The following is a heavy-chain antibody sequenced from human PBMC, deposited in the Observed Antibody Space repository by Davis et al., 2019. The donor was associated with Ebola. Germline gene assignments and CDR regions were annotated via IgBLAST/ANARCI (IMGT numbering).Heavy chain of an antibody. CDR3: ARGSVGTALRAFDI. Sequence: GESLKISCAASGFTFSDHYMDWVRQAPGQGLEWVARIRNKGNSYTTEYAASVKGGFTISRDDSENSHYLQMNSLKTEDTAVYYCARGSVGTALRAFDIWGQGTMVTVSS. D-gene: IGHD5-18*01. J-gene: IGHJ3*02. CDR2: IRNKGNSYTT. CDR1: GFTFSDHY. V-gene: IGHV3-72*01.